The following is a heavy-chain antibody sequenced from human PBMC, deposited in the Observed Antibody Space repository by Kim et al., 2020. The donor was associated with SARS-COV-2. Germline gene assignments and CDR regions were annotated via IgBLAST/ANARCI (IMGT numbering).Heavy chain of an antibody. Sequence: ASVKVSCKLSGYTLSELAIQWVRQAPGKGLEWMGGSGPGVGETVSAQQVQGRVTMTEDTYGNIAFMELSSLRSEDTAVYYCATTSVVLETSATFFYNYGMDVWGQGTTVIVSS. CDR3: ATTSVVLETSATFFYNYGMDV. CDR2: SGPGVGET. D-gene: IGHD2-21*02. CDR1: GYTLSELA. V-gene: IGHV1-24*01. J-gene: IGHJ6*02.